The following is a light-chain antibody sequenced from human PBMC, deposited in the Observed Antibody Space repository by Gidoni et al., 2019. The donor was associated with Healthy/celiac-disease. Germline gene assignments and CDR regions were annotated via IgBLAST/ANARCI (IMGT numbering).Light chain of an antibody. J-gene: IGKJ5*01. CDR2: AAS. Sequence: IKMTQSPSSLSASVGDRVTITCRASQSISSYLNLYQQKQRKAPKLLIYAASSLQSGVPSRFRCSGSGTDFTLTISSLQPEDYATYYCQQNYSTPITFGQGTRLEIK. CDR3: QQNYSTPIT. CDR1: QSISSY. V-gene: IGKV1-39*01.